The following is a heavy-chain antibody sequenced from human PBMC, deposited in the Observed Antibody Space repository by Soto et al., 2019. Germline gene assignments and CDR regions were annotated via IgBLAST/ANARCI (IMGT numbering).Heavy chain of an antibody. J-gene: IGHJ4*02. CDR1: GFTVSNTY. CDR3: ARDWGERYALLYEHTSYYFDY. CDR2: IYTAGGT. Sequence: GGSLRLSCAASGFTVSNTYMTWVRQPPGKGLECVSVIYTAGGTNYADSVKGRFIISRDNSKNTLYLQMNSLRAEDTAVYYCARDWGERYALLYEHTSYYFDYWGQGTLVTVSS. V-gene: IGHV3-53*01. D-gene: IGHD2-8*01.